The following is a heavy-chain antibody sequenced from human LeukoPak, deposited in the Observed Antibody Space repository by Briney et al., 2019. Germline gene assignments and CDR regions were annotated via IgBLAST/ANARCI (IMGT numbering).Heavy chain of an antibody. CDR2: INPSGGST. CDR1: GDTFTSYY. V-gene: IGHV1-46*01. J-gene: IGHJ4*02. CDR3: ARSSSSGWYYFDY. Sequence: ASVKVSCKASGDTFTSYYMHWVRQAPGQGLEWTGIINPSGGSTSYAQKFQGRVTMTRDTSTSTVYMELSSLRSEDTAVYYCARSSSSGWYYFDYWGQGTLVTVSS. D-gene: IGHD6-19*01.